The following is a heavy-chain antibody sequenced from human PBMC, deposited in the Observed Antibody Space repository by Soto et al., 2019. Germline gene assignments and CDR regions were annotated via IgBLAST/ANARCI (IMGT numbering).Heavy chain of an antibody. Sequence: SETLSLTCTVFGGSISSGGYYWSWIRQHPGKGLEWIGYIYYSGSTYYNPSLKSRVTISVDTSKNQFSLKLSSVTAADTAVYYCARYIAVASFSYWGQGTLVTVSS. V-gene: IGHV4-31*03. CDR1: GGSISSGGYY. CDR2: IYYSGST. CDR3: ARYIAVASFSY. D-gene: IGHD6-19*01. J-gene: IGHJ4*02.